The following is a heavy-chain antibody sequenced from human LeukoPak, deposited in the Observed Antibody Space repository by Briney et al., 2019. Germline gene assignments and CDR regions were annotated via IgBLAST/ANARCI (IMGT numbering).Heavy chain of an antibody. D-gene: IGHD3-3*01. V-gene: IGHV4-39*01. Sequence: SETLSLTCTVSGGSISSSSYYWGWIRQPPGKGLEWIGSIYYSGSTYYNPSLKSRVTISVDTSKNQFSLKLSSVTAADTAVYYCARRVTIFGVVIINEVFDYWGQGTLVTVSS. CDR2: IYYSGST. CDR3: ARRVTIFGVVIINEVFDY. CDR1: GGSISSSSYY. J-gene: IGHJ4*02.